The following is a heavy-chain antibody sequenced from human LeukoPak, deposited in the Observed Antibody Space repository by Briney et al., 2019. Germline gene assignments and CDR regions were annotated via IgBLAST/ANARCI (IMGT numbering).Heavy chain of an antibody. CDR2: ISGNAGAT. J-gene: IGHJ4*02. CDR1: GFTFSSYA. V-gene: IGHV3-23*01. Sequence: GGSLRLSCVASGFTFSSYAMNWVRQAPGKGLEWVSTISGNAGATYYADSVKGRFTISRDNSKNTLYLQMNSLRAEDTAVYYCARAPRGYYLLYWGQGTLVTVSS. CDR3: ARAPRGYYLLY. D-gene: IGHD2-15*01.